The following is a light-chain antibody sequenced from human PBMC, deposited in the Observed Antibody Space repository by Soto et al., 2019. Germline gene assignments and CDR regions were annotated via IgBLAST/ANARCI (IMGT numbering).Light chain of an antibody. Sequence: DIQMTQSPSSLSASVGDRVTITYQASQDMSNYLNWYQQKPGKAPKLLIYDASNLETGVPSRFSGSGSGTDFTFTISSLQPEDIASYYCQQYDNLPYTFGQGTKLEI. J-gene: IGKJ2*01. CDR2: DAS. CDR3: QQYDNLPYT. V-gene: IGKV1-33*01. CDR1: QDMSNY.